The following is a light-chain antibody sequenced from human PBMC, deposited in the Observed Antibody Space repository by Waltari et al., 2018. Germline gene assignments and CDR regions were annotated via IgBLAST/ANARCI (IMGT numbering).Light chain of an antibody. Sequence: QSALTQPASVSGSPGQSITIFCSGTSSDVGYSNLFSWYQHPPGKAPKVIIYEVTKRPSGVSNRFSGSKSGNTASLTISGLQAEDEAEYFCCSFAGSVTFVVFGGGTKVTVL. CDR2: EVT. V-gene: IGLV2-23*02. CDR1: SSDVGYSNL. J-gene: IGLJ2*01. CDR3: CSFAGSVTFVV.